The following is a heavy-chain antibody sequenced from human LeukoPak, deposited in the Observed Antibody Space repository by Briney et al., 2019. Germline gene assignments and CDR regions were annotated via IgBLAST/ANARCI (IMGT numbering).Heavy chain of an antibody. D-gene: IGHD3-3*01. CDR1: GFSLSTSGVG. CDR2: IYWNDDK. Sequence: SGPTLVKPTQTLTLTCTFSGFSLSTSGVGVGWIRQPPGKALEWLALIYWNDDKRYSPSLKSRLTITKDTSKNQVVLTMTNMDPVDTATYYCAHRLGAYYDFWSGQYFDYWGQGTLATVSS. V-gene: IGHV2-5*01. CDR3: AHRLGAYYDFWSGQYFDY. J-gene: IGHJ4*02.